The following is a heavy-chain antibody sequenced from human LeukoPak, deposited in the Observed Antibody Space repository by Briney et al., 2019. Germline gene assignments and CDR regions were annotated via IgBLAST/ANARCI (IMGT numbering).Heavy chain of an antibody. CDR1: GYTFTSYG. CDR3: AREVLPAAVNSNWFDP. D-gene: IGHD6-13*01. CDR2: INPSGGST. J-gene: IGHJ5*02. V-gene: IGHV1-46*01. Sequence: ASVKVSCKASGYTFTSYGISWVRQAPGQGLEWMGIINPSGGSTSYAQKFQGRVTMTRDTSTSTVYMELSSLRSEDTAVYYCAREVLPAAVNSNWFDPWGQGTLVTVSS.